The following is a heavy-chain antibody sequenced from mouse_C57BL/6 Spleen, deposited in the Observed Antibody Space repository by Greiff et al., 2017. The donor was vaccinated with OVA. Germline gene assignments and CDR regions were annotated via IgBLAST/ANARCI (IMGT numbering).Heavy chain of an antibody. CDR3: AREYYYGSSYGAMDY. D-gene: IGHD1-1*01. CDR2: INYDGSST. CDR1: GFTFSDYY. J-gene: IGHJ4*01. Sequence: EVQLVESEGGLVQPGSSMKLSCTASGFTFSDYYMAWVRQVPEKGLEWVANINYDGSSTYYLDSLKSRFIISRGNAKNILYLQMSSLKSEDTATYYCAREYYYGSSYGAMDYWGQGTSVTVSS. V-gene: IGHV5-16*01.